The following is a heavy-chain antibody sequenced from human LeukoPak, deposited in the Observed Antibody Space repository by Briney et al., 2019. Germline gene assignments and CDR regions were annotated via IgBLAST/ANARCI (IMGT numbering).Heavy chain of an antibody. CDR3: ASGSGSYRTPYYYMDV. J-gene: IGHJ6*03. D-gene: IGHD3-10*01. V-gene: IGHV3-53*01. CDR1: GFTVSSNY. Sequence: GGSLRLSCAASGFTVSSNYMSWVRQAPGKGLEWVSVIYSGGSTYYADSVKGRFIISRDNSKNTLYLQMNSLRAEDTAVYYCASGSGSYRTPYYYMDVWGKGTTVTVSS. CDR2: IYSGGST.